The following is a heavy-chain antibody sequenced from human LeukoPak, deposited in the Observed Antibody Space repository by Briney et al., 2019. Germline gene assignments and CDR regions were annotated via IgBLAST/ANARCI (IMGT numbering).Heavy chain of an antibody. CDR3: ARGRPGGY. V-gene: IGHV3-7*01. CDR1: GFTFSSYW. Sequence: GGSLRLSCAASGFTFSSYWMSWVRQAPGKGLEWVANIKEDGSEKNHVDSVKGRFTISRDNAKNSLYLQMNSLRAEDTTVYYCARGRPGGYWGQGTLVTVSS. CDR2: IKEDGSEK. D-gene: IGHD1-14*01. J-gene: IGHJ4*02.